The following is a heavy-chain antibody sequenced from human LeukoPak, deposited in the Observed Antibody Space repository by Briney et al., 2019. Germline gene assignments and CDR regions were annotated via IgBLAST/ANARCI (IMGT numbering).Heavy chain of an antibody. CDR3: AKSEYYGSGSRYGVDY. V-gene: IGHV3-21*04. Sequence: GGSLRLSCAASGFTFSSYSMNWVRQAPGKGLEWVSSISSSSSNIYYADSVKGRFTISRDNAKNSLYLQMNSLRAEDTAVYYCAKSEYYGSGSRYGVDYWGQGTLVTVSS. CDR2: ISSSSSNI. D-gene: IGHD3-10*01. J-gene: IGHJ4*02. CDR1: GFTFSSYS.